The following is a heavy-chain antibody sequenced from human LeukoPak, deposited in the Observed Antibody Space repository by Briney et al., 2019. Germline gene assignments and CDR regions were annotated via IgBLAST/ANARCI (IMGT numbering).Heavy chain of an antibody. CDR3: AGYDSSGYSFDP. J-gene: IGHJ5*02. CDR1: GGSISSYY. D-gene: IGHD3-22*01. V-gene: IGHV4-59*01. Sequence: SETLSLTCTVSGGSISSYYWSWIRQPPGKGLEWIGYIYYSGSTNYNPSLKSRVTISVDTSKNQFSLKLSSVTAADTAVYYCAGYDSSGYSFDPWGQGTLVTVSS. CDR2: IYYSGST.